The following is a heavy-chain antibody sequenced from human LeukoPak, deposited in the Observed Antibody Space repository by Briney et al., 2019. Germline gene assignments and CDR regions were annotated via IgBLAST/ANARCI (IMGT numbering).Heavy chain of an antibody. V-gene: IGHV4-38-2*02. CDR1: GYSISSGYY. J-gene: IGHJ5*02. CDR2: IYHSGST. D-gene: IGHD5-18*01. CDR3: ARFSRDVRIQLWFAGWFDP. Sequence: SETLSLTCTVSGYSISSGYYWGWIRQPPGQGLEWIGSIYHSGSTYYNPSLKSRVTISVDTSKNQFSLKLSSVTAADTAVYYCARFSRDVRIQLWFAGWFDPWGQGTLVTVSS.